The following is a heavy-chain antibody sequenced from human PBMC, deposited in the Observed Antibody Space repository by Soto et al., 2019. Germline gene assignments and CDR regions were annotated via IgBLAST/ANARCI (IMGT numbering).Heavy chain of an antibody. Sequence: ASVKVSFKASGYTFTSYEINCVRQATGQGLEWMGWMSPNSVNTVCAQKFQSRVTMTRNTSISTAYMELSSLRSEDTAVYYCARAWGTTLYYYYYGMDVWGQGTTVTVSS. D-gene: IGHD1-7*01. V-gene: IGHV1-8*01. CDR2: MSPNSVNT. J-gene: IGHJ6*02. CDR1: GYTFTSYE. CDR3: ARAWGTTLYYYYYGMDV.